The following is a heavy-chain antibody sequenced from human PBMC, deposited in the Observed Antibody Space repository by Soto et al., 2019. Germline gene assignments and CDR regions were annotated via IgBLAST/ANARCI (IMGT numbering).Heavy chain of an antibody. CDR3: ARGVGSGSYYNQYNWFDP. CDR2: MNPNSGNT. CDR1: GYTFTNYD. J-gene: IGHJ5*02. D-gene: IGHD3-10*01. V-gene: IGHV1-8*01. Sequence: GASVKVSCKASGYTFTNYDINWVRQATGQGLEWMGWMNPNSGNTGYAQKVQGRVTMTTDTSTSTAYMELRSLRSDDTAVYYCARGVGSGSYYNQYNWFDPWGQGTLVTVSS.